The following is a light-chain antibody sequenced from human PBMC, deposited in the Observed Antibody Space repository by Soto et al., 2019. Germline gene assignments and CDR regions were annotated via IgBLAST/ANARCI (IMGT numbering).Light chain of an antibody. Sequence: QSVLTQPPSVSGAPGQRVTISCTGSSSNIGAGYDVHWYQQLPGTAPKLLIYGNSNRPSGVPDRCSGSKSGTSASLAITGLLAEDEADYYCQSYDSSLSGFYVFGTGTKVTVL. CDR3: QSYDSSLSGFYV. CDR2: GNS. J-gene: IGLJ1*01. V-gene: IGLV1-40*01. CDR1: SSNIGAGYD.